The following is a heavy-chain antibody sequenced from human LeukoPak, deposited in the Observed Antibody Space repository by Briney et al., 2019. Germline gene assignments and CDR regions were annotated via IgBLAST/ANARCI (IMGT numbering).Heavy chain of an antibody. CDR2: ITGSGDYT. CDR3: AKDGVYYDGSAHVYYFDY. V-gene: IGHV3-23*01. J-gene: IGHJ4*02. Sequence: GGSLRLSCAVSGFTSSGYAMTWLRQAPGKGLEWVSSITGSGDYTYYIDSVKGRFTISRDNSKNILYLQMNSLRGEDTALYYCAKDGVYYDGSAHVYYFDYWGQGTLVAVSS. CDR1: GFTSSGYA. D-gene: IGHD3-22*01.